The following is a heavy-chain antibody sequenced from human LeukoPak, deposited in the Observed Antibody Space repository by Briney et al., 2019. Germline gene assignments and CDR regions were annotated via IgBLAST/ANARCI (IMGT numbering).Heavy chain of an antibody. CDR1: GFTFSSYA. Sequence: PGGSLRLSCAASGFTFSSYAMSWVRQAPGKGLEWVSAISGSGGSTYYADSVKGRFTISRDNSKNTLYLQMNSLRAEDTAVYYCAKDLICSGGSCYSGGFNYWGQGTLVTVSS. CDR3: AKDLICSGGSCYSGGFNY. V-gene: IGHV3-23*01. J-gene: IGHJ4*02. CDR2: ISGSGGST. D-gene: IGHD2-15*01.